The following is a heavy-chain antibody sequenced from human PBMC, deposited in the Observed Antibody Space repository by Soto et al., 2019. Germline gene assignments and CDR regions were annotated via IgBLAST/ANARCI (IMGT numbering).Heavy chain of an antibody. V-gene: IGHV3-74*01. CDR3: AVAVAGPTAIGY. CDR2: INSDGSST. D-gene: IGHD6-19*01. J-gene: IGHJ4*02. CDR1: GFTFSSNW. Sequence: EVQLVESGGGLVQPGGSLRLSCAASGFTFSSNWMHWVRQAPGKGLVWVSRINSDGSSTSYADSVKGRFTISRDNAKHTLYLPMNSLRAEDTAVYYCAVAVAGPTAIGYWGQGTLVTVSS.